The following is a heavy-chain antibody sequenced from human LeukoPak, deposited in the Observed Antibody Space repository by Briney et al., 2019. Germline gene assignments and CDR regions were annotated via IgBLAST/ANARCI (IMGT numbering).Heavy chain of an antibody. V-gene: IGHV4-4*07. CDR2: IYTSGST. CDR3: ARDGSIAACPENLLYYYYYMDV. D-gene: IGHD6-6*01. CDR1: GGSISSYY. J-gene: IGHJ6*03. Sequence: SETLSLTCTVSGGSISSYYWSWIRQPAGKGLEWIGRIYTSGSTNYNPSLKSRVTMSVDTSKNQFSLKLSSVTAADTAVYYCARDGSIAACPENLLYYYYYMDVWGKGTTVTVSS.